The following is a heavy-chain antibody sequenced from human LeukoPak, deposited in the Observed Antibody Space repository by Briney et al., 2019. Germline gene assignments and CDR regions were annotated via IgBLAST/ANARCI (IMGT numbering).Heavy chain of an antibody. CDR1: GFTFSTYT. V-gene: IGHV3-48*04. Sequence: GGSLRLSCAAPGFTFSTYTMNWVRQAPGKGLEWVSYISSSGSTIYYADSVRGRFTISRDNAKNSLYMQMNSLRAEDTAVYYCARGPVSTGHLFDHWGLGTLVTVSS. J-gene: IGHJ4*02. D-gene: IGHD1-1*01. CDR2: ISSSGSTI. CDR3: ARGPVSTGHLFDH.